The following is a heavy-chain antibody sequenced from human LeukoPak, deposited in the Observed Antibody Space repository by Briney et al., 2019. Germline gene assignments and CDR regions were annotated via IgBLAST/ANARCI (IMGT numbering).Heavy chain of an antibody. CDR1: GFTFRSYA. Sequence: PGGSLRLSCAASGFTFRSYALSWVRQAPGKGLDWVSAISGSGGSTYYADSVKGRFTISRDNSTNTLYLQMNSLRAEDTAVYSCATSRGPLEWLLFFDYWGQGTLVTVSS. D-gene: IGHD3-3*01. CDR2: ISGSGGST. V-gene: IGHV3-23*01. CDR3: ATSRGPLEWLLFFDY. J-gene: IGHJ4*02.